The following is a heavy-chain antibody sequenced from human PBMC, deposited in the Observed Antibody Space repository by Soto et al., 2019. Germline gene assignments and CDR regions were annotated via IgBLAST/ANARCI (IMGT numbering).Heavy chain of an antibody. J-gene: IGHJ6*02. CDR3: AKVHRSGYYYYGMDV. D-gene: IGHD3-3*01. CDR2: VSGSGDRT. CDR1: GFSFGTYA. Sequence: GSLRLSCAASGFSFGTYAMTWVRQAPGKGLEWVSAVSGSGDRTYYADSVKGRFTISRDNLKNTLSLQMNSLRVEDAAVYYCAKVHRSGYYYYGMDVWGQGTTVTVSS. V-gene: IGHV3-23*01.